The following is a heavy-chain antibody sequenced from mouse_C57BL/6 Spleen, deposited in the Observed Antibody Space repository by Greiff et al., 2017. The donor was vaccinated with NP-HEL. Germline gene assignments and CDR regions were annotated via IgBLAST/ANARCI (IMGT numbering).Heavy chain of an antibody. V-gene: IGHV1-74*01. J-gene: IGHJ1*03. CDR1: GYTFTSYW. CDR2: IHPSDSDT. CDR3: EIVGDNYYGSSYGYFDV. D-gene: IGHD1-1*01. Sequence: QVQLQQPGAELVKPGASVKVSCKASGYTFTSYWMHWVKQRPGQGLEWIGRIHPSDSDTNYNQKFKGKATLTVDKSSSTAYMQLSSLTSEDSAVYYCEIVGDNYYGSSYGYFDVWGTGTTVTVSS.